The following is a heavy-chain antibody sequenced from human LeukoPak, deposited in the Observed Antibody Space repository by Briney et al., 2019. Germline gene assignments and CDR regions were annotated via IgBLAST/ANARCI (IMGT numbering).Heavy chain of an antibody. J-gene: IGHJ6*03. D-gene: IGHD3-9*01. CDR2: ISSDGSST. CDR3: ARMGPDYDILTSHYYYMDV. Sequence: SGGSLRLSCAASGFTFSSYWMHWVRQAPGKGLVWVSRISSDGSSTSYADSVKGRFTISRDNAKNTLYLQMNSLRAEDTAVYYCARMGPDYDILTSHYYYMDVWGKGTTVTVSS. V-gene: IGHV3-74*01. CDR1: GFTFSSYW.